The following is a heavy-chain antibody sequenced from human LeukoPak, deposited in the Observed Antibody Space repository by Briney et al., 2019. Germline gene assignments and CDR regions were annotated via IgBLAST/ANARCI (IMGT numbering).Heavy chain of an antibody. CDR2: ISYDGSNK. J-gene: IGHJ3*02. V-gene: IGHV3-30*03. D-gene: IGHD5-18*01. CDR3: ARAAGAGPDTAMVTDAFDI. CDR1: GFTFSSYG. Sequence: PGGSLRLSCAASGFTFSSYGMHWVRQAPGKGLEWVAVISYDGSNKYYADSVKGRFTISRDNSKNTLYLQMNSLRAEDMAVYYCARAAGAGPDTAMVTDAFDIWGQGTMVTVSS.